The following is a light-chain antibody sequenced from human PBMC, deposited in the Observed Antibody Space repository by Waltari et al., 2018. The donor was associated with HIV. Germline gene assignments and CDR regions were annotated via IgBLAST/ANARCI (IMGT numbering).Light chain of an antibody. V-gene: IGLV2-11*01. CDR1: SSDVCSYHY. Sequence: QSALTQPRSVSGAPGKSVTIPCTGNSSDVCSYHYVSWYQQYPGKAPNVILYGVTKRPSGIPDLFSGSKSGSTASLTISGPQAEDEADYYCSSYAVRYTVIFGGGTKLTVL. J-gene: IGLJ2*01. CDR2: GVT. CDR3: SSYAVRYTVI.